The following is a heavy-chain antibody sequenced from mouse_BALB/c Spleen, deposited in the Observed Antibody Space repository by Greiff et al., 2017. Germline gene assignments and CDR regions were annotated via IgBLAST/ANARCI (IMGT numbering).Heavy chain of an antibody. J-gene: IGHJ2*01. CDR1: GYTFSSYW. Sequence: QVQLQQSGAELMKPGASVKISCKATGYTFSSYWIEWVKQRPGHGLEWIGEILPGSGSTNYNEKFKGKATFTADTSSNTAYMQLSSLTSEDSAVYYCARATGYRYDVWFAYWGQGTTLTVSS. D-gene: IGHD2-14*01. CDR3: ARATGYRYDVWFAY. V-gene: IGHV1-9*01. CDR2: ILPGSGST.